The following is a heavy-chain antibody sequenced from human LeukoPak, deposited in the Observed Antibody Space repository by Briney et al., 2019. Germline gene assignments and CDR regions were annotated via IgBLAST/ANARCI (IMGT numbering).Heavy chain of an antibody. D-gene: IGHD3-10*01. V-gene: IGHV3-30*03. J-gene: IGHJ6*03. CDR1: GFTFSNYD. CDR2: IKYNGSSK. Sequence: GGSVRLSCTASGFTFSNYDMHWVRQAPGQGLEWVAVIKYNGSSKNYVDSVQGRVTISRDNSKSTLYMQMNSLRSEDTAVYYCASIVLLWFGESSLAAGNVDMDVWGKGTTVTVSS. CDR3: ASIVLLWFGESSLAAGNVDMDV.